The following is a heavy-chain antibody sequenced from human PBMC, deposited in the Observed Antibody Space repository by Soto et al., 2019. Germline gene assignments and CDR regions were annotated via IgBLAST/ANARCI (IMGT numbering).Heavy chain of an antibody. CDR2: TRPNNGNT. CDR1: GYTFSIYG. Sequence: QIQLVQSGAEVKKPGASVKVSCKASGYTFSIYGINWVRQAPGQGLEWMGWTRPNNGNTKYAQNLKGRVTMTTDTYTRPAYMELRSLRPDDTAVYYCERDVDGSVSYYTDYWGQGTLGTVSS. CDR3: ERDVDGSVSYYTDY. D-gene: IGHD3-10*01. J-gene: IGHJ4*02. V-gene: IGHV1-18*01.